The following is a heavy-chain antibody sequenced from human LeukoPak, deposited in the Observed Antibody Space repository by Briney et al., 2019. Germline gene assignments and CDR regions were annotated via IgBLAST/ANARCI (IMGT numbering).Heavy chain of an antibody. Sequence: ASVKVSCKASGYTFTSYGISWVRQAPGQGLEWMGWISAYNGNTNYAQKLQGRVTMTTDTSTSTAYMELRSLRSDDTAVYYCARGPAYQKYYYDSSGYLSYMNVWGKGTTVTISS. J-gene: IGHJ6*03. CDR1: GYTFTSYG. V-gene: IGHV1-18*01. CDR3: ARGPAYQKYYYDSSGYLSYMNV. CDR2: ISAYNGNT. D-gene: IGHD3-22*01.